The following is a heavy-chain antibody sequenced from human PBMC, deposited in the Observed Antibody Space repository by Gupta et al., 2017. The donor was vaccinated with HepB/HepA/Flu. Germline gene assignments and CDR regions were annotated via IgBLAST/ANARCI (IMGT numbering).Heavy chain of an antibody. Sequence: QLQLQESGPGLVKPSETLSLTCTVSGGSISSSSYYWGWIRQPPGKGLEWIGSIYYSGSTYYNPSLKSRVTISVDTSKNQFSLKLSSVTAADTAVYYCARRIAIDHYYYMDVWGKGTTVTVSS. CDR2: IYYSGST. D-gene: IGHD6-13*01. V-gene: IGHV4-39*01. CDR3: ARRIAIDHYYYMDV. J-gene: IGHJ6*03. CDR1: GGSISSSSYY.